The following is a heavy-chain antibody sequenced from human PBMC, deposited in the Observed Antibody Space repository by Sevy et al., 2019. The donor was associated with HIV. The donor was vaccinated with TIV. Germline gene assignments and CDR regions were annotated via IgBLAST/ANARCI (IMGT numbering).Heavy chain of an antibody. D-gene: IGHD2-15*01. Sequence: GGSLRLSCAASGFSFSSYGMHWVRQPLGKGLEWVAFVHVDGNEKWYADSGKGRFTISRDNSKSTIFLQMDSLRIEHTAIYSCVKDRCSDAGCHREYFEHWGQGTLVTVSS. CDR1: GFSFSSYG. CDR2: VHVDGNEK. CDR3: VKDRCSDAGCHREYFEH. J-gene: IGHJ4*02. V-gene: IGHV3-30*02.